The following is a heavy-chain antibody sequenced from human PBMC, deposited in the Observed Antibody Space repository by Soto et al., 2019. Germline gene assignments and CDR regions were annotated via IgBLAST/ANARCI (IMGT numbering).Heavy chain of an antibody. D-gene: IGHD7-27*01. Sequence: GESLKISCKGSGYSFTSYWIGWVRQMPGKGLEWMGIIYPGDSDTRYSPSFQGQVTISADKSISTAYLQWSSLKASDTAMYYCARAVLPSANWGLGDAFDIWGQGTMVTVSS. CDR3: ARAVLPSANWGLGDAFDI. V-gene: IGHV5-51*01. J-gene: IGHJ3*02. CDR2: IYPGDSDT. CDR1: GYSFTSYW.